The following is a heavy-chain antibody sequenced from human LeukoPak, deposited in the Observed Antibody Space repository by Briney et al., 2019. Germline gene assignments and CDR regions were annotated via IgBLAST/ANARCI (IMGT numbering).Heavy chain of an antibody. CDR3: ARGLPYYDFWSGYPNTPDYFDY. V-gene: IGHV4-61*08. Sequence: NPSETLSLTCTVSGGSISSDGYYWSWIRQPPGKGLEWIGYIYYSGSTNYNPSLKSRVTISVDTSKNQFSLKLSSVTAADTAVYYCARGLPYYDFWSGYPNTPDYFDYWGQGTLVTVSS. CDR1: GGSISSDGYY. J-gene: IGHJ4*02. CDR2: IYYSGST. D-gene: IGHD3-3*01.